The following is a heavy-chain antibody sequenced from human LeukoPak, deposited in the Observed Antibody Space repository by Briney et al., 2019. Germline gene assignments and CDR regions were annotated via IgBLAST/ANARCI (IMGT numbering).Heavy chain of an antibody. CDR2: IHPADYDT. CDR1: GYSFTSYW. CDR3: ARPLDNYDY. D-gene: IGHD3-22*01. J-gene: IGHJ4*02. V-gene: IGHV5-51*01. Sequence: GESLKISCKGSGYSFTSYWIGWVRQMPGKGLEWMGIIHPADYDTRYSPSFEGQVTISVDNFINTAYLQWSSLQASDTAMYYCARPLDNYDYWGQGTLVTVSS.